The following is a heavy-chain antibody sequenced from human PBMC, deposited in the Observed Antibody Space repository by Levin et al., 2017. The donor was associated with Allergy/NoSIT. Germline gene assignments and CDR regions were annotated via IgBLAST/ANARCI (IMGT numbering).Heavy chain of an antibody. CDR1: GGSISSSNW. J-gene: IGHJ4*02. D-gene: IGHD2-2*01. Sequence: SETLSLTCAVSGGSISSSNWWSWVRQPPGKGLEWIGEIYHSGSTNYNPSLKSRVTISVDKSKNQFSLKLSSVTAADTAVYYCASGYCSSTSCYDYFDYWGQGTLVTVSS. V-gene: IGHV4-4*02. CDR2: IYHSGST. CDR3: ASGYCSSTSCYDYFDY.